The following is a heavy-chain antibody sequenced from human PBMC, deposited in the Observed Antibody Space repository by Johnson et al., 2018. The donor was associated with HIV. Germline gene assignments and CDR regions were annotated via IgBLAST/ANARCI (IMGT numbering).Heavy chain of an antibody. Sequence: VQLVESGGRVVRPGGSLRLSCVASGFTFDDYGMSWVRQAPGKGLEWVSVISGSGGSTYYADSVKGRFTISRYNSKNTLYLQMNSLRAEDTAVYYCARETAYCGGDCSGALYIWGQGTMVTVSS. CDR1: GFTFDDYG. CDR3: ARETAYCGGDCSGALYI. D-gene: IGHD2-21*01. CDR2: ISGSGGST. V-gene: IGHV3-23*04. J-gene: IGHJ3*02.